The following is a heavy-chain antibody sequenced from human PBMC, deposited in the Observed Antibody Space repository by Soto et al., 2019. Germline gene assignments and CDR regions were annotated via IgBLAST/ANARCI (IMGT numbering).Heavy chain of an antibody. D-gene: IGHD6-13*01. V-gene: IGHV3-49*04. CDR1: GFTFGDYA. Sequence: GGSLRLSCTASGFTFGDYAMSWVRQAPGKGLEWVGFIRSKAYGGTTEYAASVKGRFTISRDDSKSIAYLQMNSLKTEDTAVYYCTRESWAVAAAGPFDSWGQGTLVTVSS. CDR2: IRSKAYGGTT. J-gene: IGHJ4*02. CDR3: TRESWAVAAAGPFDS.